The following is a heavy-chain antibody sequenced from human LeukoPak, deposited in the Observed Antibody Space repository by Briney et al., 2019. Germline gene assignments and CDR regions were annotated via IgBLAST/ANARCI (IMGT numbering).Heavy chain of an antibody. V-gene: IGHV1-18*01. CDR1: GYTFTSYG. CDR3: ARGALIAVAGGGRGYYYYMDV. J-gene: IGHJ6*03. D-gene: IGHD6-19*01. CDR2: ISAYNGNT. Sequence: ASVKVSCKASGYTFTSYGISWVRQAPGQGLEWMGWISAYNGNTNYAQKLQGRVTMTTDTSTSTAYMELRSLRSDVTAVYYCARGALIAVAGGGRGYYYYMDVWGKGTTVTVSS.